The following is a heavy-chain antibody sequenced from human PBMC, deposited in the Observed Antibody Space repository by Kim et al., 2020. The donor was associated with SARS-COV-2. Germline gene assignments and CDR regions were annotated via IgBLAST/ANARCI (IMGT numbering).Heavy chain of an antibody. D-gene: IGHD3-9*01. J-gene: IGHJ4*02. V-gene: IGHV5-51*01. CDR2: IYPGDSDT. Sequence: GESLKISCKGSGYSFTSYWIGWVRQMPGKGLEWMGIIYPGDSDTRYSPSFQGQVTISADKSISTAYLQWSSLKASDTAMYYCARHGQESARYFDWLSFDYWGQGTLVTVSS. CDR3: ARHGQESARYFDWLSFDY. CDR1: GYSFTSYW.